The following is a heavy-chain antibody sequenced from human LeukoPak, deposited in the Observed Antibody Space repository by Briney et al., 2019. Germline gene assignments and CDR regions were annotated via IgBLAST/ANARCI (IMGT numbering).Heavy chain of an antibody. V-gene: IGHV4-30-4*08. Sequence: SGTLSLACTVSGGSISSGGYYWSWIRQHPGKGLEWIGYIYYSGSTYYNPSLKSRVTISVDTSKNQFSLKLSSVTAADTAVYYCARVSPPNYYDSSGYYPDIWGQGTMVTVSS. D-gene: IGHD3-22*01. CDR3: ARVSPPNYYDSSGYYPDI. CDR1: GGSISSGGYY. CDR2: IYYSGST. J-gene: IGHJ3*02.